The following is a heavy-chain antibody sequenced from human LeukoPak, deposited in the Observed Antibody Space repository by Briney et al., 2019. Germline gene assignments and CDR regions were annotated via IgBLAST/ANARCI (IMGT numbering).Heavy chain of an antibody. V-gene: IGHV4-39*07. CDR1: GGSISTSTYC. J-gene: IGHJ6*03. D-gene: IGHD3-22*01. CDR2: IYYTGST. CDR3: ARSSEGRYYYDSSGYSYYYYYMDV. Sequence: SETLSLTCTVSGGSISTSTYCWGWIRQPPGKGLEWIGTIYYTGSTNYNPSLKSRVTISVDTSKNQFSLKLSSVTAADTAVYYCARSSEGRYYYDSSGYSYYYYYMDVWGKGTTGTISS.